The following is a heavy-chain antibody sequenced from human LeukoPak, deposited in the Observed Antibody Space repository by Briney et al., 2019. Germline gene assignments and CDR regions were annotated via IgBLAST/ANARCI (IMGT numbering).Heavy chain of an antibody. D-gene: IGHD5-18*01. V-gene: IGHV3-23*01. CDR1: GFTFSSYA. Sequence: GGSLRLSCAASGFTFSSYAMSWVRQAPGKGLEWVSAISGSGGSTYYADSVKGRFTISRDNSKNTLYLQMNSLRAEDTAVYYCAKFRIQLWLTADAFDIWGQGTMVTVSS. J-gene: IGHJ3*02. CDR3: AKFRIQLWLTADAFDI. CDR2: ISGSGGST.